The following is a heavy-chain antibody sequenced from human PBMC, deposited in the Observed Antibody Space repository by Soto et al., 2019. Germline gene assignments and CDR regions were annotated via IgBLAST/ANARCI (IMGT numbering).Heavy chain of an antibody. CDR1: GGSISSSSSNY. Sequence: QVQLQESGPGLVKPSGTLSLTCAVSGGSISSSSSNYWSWVRQPPGKGLEWIGGIYERGSTNYNPSLTSRVTISMDKSKNQSSLKVTSATAADTAVYYCAREVAGIHWYFDLWGRGTLVTVSS. D-gene: IGHD3-10*01. CDR2: IYERGST. V-gene: IGHV4-4*02. CDR3: AREVAGIHWYFDL. J-gene: IGHJ2*01.